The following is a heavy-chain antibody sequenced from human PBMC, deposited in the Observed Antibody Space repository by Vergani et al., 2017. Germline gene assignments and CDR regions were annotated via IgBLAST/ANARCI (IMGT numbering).Heavy chain of an antibody. CDR2: ISASDGNT. Sequence: EVQLVESGGGLVKPGGSLRLSCAASGFIFSSYAMTWVRQAPGKGLEWVSSISASDGNTYYANSVKGRVTISRDKSKNTLYLQMNSLRAEDTAVYYCARVGRSAVAGTFGAFDMWGQGTMVTVSS. V-gene: IGHV3-23*04. CDR1: GFIFSSYA. J-gene: IGHJ3*02. CDR3: ARVGRSAVAGTFGAFDM. D-gene: IGHD6-19*01.